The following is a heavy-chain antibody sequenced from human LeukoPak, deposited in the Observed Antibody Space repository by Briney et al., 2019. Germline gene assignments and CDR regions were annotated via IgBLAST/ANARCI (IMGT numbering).Heavy chain of an antibody. D-gene: IGHD3-10*01. Sequence: PGGSLRLSCAASGFTFSSYSMNWVRQAPGKGLEWIGSIYHSGSTYYNPSLKSRVTISVDTSKNQFSLKLSSVTAADTAVYYCARVSPAWFGELLFWFDPWGQGTLVTVSS. J-gene: IGHJ5*02. V-gene: IGHV4-38-2*01. CDR3: ARVSPAWFGELLFWFDP. CDR1: GFTFSSYS. CDR2: IYHSGST.